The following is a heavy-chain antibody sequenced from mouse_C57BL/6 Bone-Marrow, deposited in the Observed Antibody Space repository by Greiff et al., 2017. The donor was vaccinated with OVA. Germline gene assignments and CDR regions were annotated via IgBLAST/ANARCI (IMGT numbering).Heavy chain of an antibody. V-gene: IGHV1-74*04. CDR1: GYTFTSYW. D-gene: IGHD1-2*01. CDR2: IHPSDSDT. CDR3: AISLLLHSPAWFAY. J-gene: IGHJ3*01. Sequence: VQLQQPGAELVKPGASVKVSCKASGYTFTSYWMHWVKQRPGQGLEWIGRIHPSDSDTNYNQKFKGKATLTVDKSSSTAYMQLSSLTSEDSAVYYCAISLLLHSPAWFAYWGQGTLVTVSA.